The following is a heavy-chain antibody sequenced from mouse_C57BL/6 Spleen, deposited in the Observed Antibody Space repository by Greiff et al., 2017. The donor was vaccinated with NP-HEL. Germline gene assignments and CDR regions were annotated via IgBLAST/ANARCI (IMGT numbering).Heavy chain of an antibody. Sequence: VQLVESGAELVKPGASVKISCKASGYAFSSYWMNWVKQRPGKGLEWIGQIYPGDGDTNYNGKFKGKATLTADKSSSTAYMQLSSLTSEDSAVYFCALFTTVVAYYAMDYWGQGTSVTVSS. CDR1: GYAFSSYW. CDR2: IYPGDGDT. V-gene: IGHV1-80*01. D-gene: IGHD1-1*01. CDR3: ALFTTVVAYYAMDY. J-gene: IGHJ4*01.